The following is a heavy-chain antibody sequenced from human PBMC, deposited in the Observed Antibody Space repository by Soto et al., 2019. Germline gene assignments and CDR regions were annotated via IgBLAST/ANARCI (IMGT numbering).Heavy chain of an antibody. V-gene: IGHV4-31*03. CDR3: ARDQDDFWSGYFPPWAFDI. J-gene: IGHJ3*02. Sequence: SETLSLTCTVSGGSISSGGYYWSWIRQHPGKGLEWIGYIYYSGSTYYNPSLKSRVTISVDTSKNQFSLKLSSVTAADTAVYYCARDQDDFWSGYFPPWAFDIWGQGTMVTVSS. CDR2: IYYSGST. D-gene: IGHD3-3*01. CDR1: GGSISSGGYY.